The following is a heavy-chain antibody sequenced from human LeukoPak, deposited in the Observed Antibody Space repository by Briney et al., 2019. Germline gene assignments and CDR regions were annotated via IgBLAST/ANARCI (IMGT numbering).Heavy chain of an antibody. V-gene: IGHV4-39*07. CDR3: ARGEEMATYTYYYYYYYMDV. J-gene: IGHJ6*03. Sequence: PSETLSLTCTVSGGSISSSSYYWGWIRQPPGKGLEWIGEINHSGSTNYNPSLKSRVTISVDTSKNQFSLKLSSVTAADTAVYYCARGEEMATYTYYYYYYYMDVWGKGTTVTVSS. D-gene: IGHD5-24*01. CDR2: INHSGST. CDR1: GGSISSSSYY.